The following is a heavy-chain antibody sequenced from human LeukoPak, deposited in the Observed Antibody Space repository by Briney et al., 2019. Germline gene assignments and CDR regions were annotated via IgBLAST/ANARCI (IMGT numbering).Heavy chain of an antibody. CDR3: ARRRWLGDY. Sequence: GGSLRLSCAASGFTSSTYWMSWVRQAPGKGLEWVAVISYDGSNKYYADSVKGRFTISRDNSKNTLYLQMNSLRAEDTAVYYCARRRWLGDYWGQGTLVTVSS. CDR2: ISYDGSNK. D-gene: IGHD4-17*01. V-gene: IGHV3-30-3*01. CDR1: GFTSSTYW. J-gene: IGHJ4*02.